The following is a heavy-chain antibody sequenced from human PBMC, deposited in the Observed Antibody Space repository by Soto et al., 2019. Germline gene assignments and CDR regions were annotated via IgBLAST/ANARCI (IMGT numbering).Heavy chain of an antibody. CDR2: TYYRSKWYN. J-gene: IGHJ4*02. V-gene: IGHV6-1*01. CDR3: ARDPYDYIWGSYRYHGY. Sequence: SQTLSLTCAISGDSVSRNSAAWNWIRQSPSRGLEWLGRTYYRSKWYNDYAVSVKSRITINPDTSKNQFSLQLNSVTPEDTAVYYCARDPYDYIWGSYRYHGYWGQGTLVTVSS. D-gene: IGHD3-16*02. CDR1: GDSVSRNSAA.